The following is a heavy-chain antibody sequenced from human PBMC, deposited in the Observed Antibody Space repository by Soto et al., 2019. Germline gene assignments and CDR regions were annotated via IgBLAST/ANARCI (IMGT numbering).Heavy chain of an antibody. CDR3: AKDSALYSSGWCELDY. J-gene: IGHJ4*02. CDR2: ISYDGSNK. CDR1: GFTFSSYG. V-gene: IGHV3-30*18. Sequence: QVQLVESGGGVVQPGRSLRLSCAASGFTFSSYGMHWVRQAPGEGLEWVAVISYDGSNKYYADSVKGRFTISRDNSKNTLYLQMNSLRAEDTAVYYCAKDSALYSSGWCELDYWGQGTLVTVSS. D-gene: IGHD6-19*01.